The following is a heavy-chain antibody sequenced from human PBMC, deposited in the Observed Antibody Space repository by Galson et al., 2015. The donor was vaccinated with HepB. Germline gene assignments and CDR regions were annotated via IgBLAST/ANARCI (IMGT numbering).Heavy chain of an antibody. J-gene: IGHJ6*03. CDR1: GFTFSSYA. V-gene: IGHV3-23*01. CDR3: AKVYQLLQYYYYYMDV. CDR2: ISGSGGST. Sequence: SLRLSCAASGFTFSSYAMSWVRQAPGEGLEWVSAISGSGGSTYYADSVKGRFTISRDNSKNTLYLQMNSLRAEDTAVYYCAKVYQLLQYYYYYMDVWGKGTTVTVSS. D-gene: IGHD2-2*01.